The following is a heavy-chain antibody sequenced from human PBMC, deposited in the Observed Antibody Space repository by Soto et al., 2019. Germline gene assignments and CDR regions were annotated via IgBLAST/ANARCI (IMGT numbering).Heavy chain of an antibody. J-gene: IGHJ4*02. CDR3: ARQAYYDFWSGYSGVFDY. CDR1: GGSISSSSYY. D-gene: IGHD3-3*01. CDR2: IYYSGST. V-gene: IGHV4-39*01. Sequence: LSLTCTVSGGSISSSSYYWGWIRQPPGKGLEWIGSIYYSGSTYYNPSLKSRVTISVDTSKNQFSPKLSSVTAADTAVYYCARQAYYDFWSGYSGVFDYWGQGTLVTVSS.